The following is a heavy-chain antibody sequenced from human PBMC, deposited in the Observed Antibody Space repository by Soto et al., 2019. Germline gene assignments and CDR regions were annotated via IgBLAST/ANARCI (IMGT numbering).Heavy chain of an antibody. D-gene: IGHD1-1*01. V-gene: IGHV4-31*03. Sequence: SETLSLTCTVSGGSISSGGYYWSWIRQHPGKGLEWIGYIYYSGSTYYNPSLKSRVTISVDTSKNQFSLKLSSVTAADTAVYYCAREILPTEGRIGLEPESNWFDPWGQGTLVTVSS. CDR1: GGSISSGGYY. J-gene: IGHJ5*02. CDR3: AREILPTEGRIGLEPESNWFDP. CDR2: IYYSGST.